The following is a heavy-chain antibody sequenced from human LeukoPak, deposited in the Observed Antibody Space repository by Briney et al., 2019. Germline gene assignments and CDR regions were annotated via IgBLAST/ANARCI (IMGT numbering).Heavy chain of an antibody. Sequence: PSETLSLTCAVSGYSISSGYYWGWIRQLPGKGLEWIGSIYHSGSTYYNPSLKSRVTISVDTSKNQFSLKLSSVTAADTAVYYCARQGTTVVEKLFDYWGQGTLVTVSS. V-gene: IGHV4-38-2*01. D-gene: IGHD4-23*01. J-gene: IGHJ4*02. CDR1: GYSISSGYY. CDR2: IYHSGST. CDR3: ARQGTTVVEKLFDY.